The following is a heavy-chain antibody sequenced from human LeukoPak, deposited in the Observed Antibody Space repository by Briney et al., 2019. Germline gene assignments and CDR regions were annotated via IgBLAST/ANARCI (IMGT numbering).Heavy chain of an antibody. CDR1: GFTFSSYG. CDR2: VRSDGSDK. J-gene: IGHJ4*02. CDR3: AIDHGDYGGFDC. V-gene: IGHV3-30*02. Sequence: GGSLRLSCAASGFTFSSYGMNWVRQAPGKGLEWVASVRSDGSDKKYADSVKGQFTISRDNSKSTLNLQMNSLRPEDTAVYYCAIDHGDYGGFDCWGQGTLVTVSS. D-gene: IGHD4-17*01.